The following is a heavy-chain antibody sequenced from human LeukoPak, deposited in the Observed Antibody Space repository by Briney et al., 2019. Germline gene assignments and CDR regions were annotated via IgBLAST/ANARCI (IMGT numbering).Heavy chain of an antibody. CDR3: ARDDRSYRGIDY. V-gene: IGHV4-59*01. J-gene: IGHJ4*02. D-gene: IGHD1-26*01. CDR2: IYYSGST. Sequence: SETLSLTCTVSGGSLSSYYWSWIRQPPGKGLEWIAYIYYSGSTNYNPSLKSRVTIAVDTSKDQFSLKLSSVTAADTAVYYCARDDRSYRGIDYWGQGTLVTVSS. CDR1: GGSLSSYY.